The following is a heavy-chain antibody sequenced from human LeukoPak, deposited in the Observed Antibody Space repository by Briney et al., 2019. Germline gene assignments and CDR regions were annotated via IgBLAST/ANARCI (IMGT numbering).Heavy chain of an antibody. D-gene: IGHD3-10*01. CDR3: TTATGSGSYYMGFDY. J-gene: IGHJ4*02. CDR1: GFTFNNAW. Sequence: GGSLRLSCAASGFTFNNAWMNWVRQAPGKGLEWVGRIKSKTGGETTDYAAPVIGRFAISRDDSKNTLYLQMNSLKTEDTAVYYCTTATGSGSYYMGFDYWGQGTLVTVSS. CDR2: IKSKTGGETT. V-gene: IGHV3-15*07.